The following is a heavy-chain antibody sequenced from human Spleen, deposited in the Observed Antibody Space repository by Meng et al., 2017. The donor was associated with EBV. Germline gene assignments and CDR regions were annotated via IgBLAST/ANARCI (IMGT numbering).Heavy chain of an antibody. Sequence: QMPVHESGPGLVNPSGTLSLAWAVSVGSISSSNWWTWVRQPPGKGLEWIGEIFHRGSTNYNPSLKSRVTISIDKSNNQFSLKLTSVTAADTAVYYCARKSEGQWLAHFDYWGQGTLVTVSS. D-gene: IGHD6-19*01. CDR2: IFHRGST. CDR1: VGSISSSNW. V-gene: IGHV4-4*02. CDR3: ARKSEGQWLAHFDY. J-gene: IGHJ4*02.